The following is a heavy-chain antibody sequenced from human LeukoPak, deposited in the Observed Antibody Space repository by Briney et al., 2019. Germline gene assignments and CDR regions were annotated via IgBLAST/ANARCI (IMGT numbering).Heavy chain of an antibody. CDR3: ARDTYKVSYYMDV. CDR2: IYTSGST. D-gene: IGHD1-1*01. J-gene: IGHJ6*03. V-gene: IGHV4-4*07. CDR1: GSSISSYY. Sequence: SETLSLTCTVSGSSISSYYWSWIRQPAGKGLEWSGRIYTSGSTNYNPSLKSRVTMSVDTSKSQFSLKLSSVTAADTAVYYCARDTYKVSYYMDVWGKGTTVTVSS.